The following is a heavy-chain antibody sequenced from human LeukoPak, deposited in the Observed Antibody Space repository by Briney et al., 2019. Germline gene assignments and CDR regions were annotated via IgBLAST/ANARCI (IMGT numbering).Heavy chain of an antibody. J-gene: IGHJ4*02. CDR1: GFTFSSYA. CDR3: AKENHGIVGATTLIDY. D-gene: IGHD1-26*01. CDR2: ISASGGNT. Sequence: GGSLRLSCAASGFTFSSYAMSWVRQAPGKGLEWVSVISASGGNTYYADSVKGRFTISRDNSKNTLYLQMNSLRAEGTAVYYCAKENHGIVGATTLIDYWGQGTLVTVSS. V-gene: IGHV3-23*01.